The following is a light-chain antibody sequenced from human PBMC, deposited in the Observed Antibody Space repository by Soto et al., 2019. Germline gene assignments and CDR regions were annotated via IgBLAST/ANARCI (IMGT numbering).Light chain of an antibody. CDR2: KAS. Sequence: DIQMTQSPSTLSGSVGDRVTITYRASQTISSWLAWYQQKPGKAPKLLIYKASTLKSRVPSSFSGSGSGTEFTLTISSLQPDEFATYDCQQLNSHPRTVGQGTKVDIK. CDR1: QTISSW. CDR3: QQLNSHPRT. J-gene: IGKJ1*01. V-gene: IGKV1-5*03.